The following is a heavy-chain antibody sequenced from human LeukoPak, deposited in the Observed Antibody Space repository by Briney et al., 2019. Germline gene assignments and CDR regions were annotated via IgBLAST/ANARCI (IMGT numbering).Heavy chain of an antibody. CDR2: ISYDGSNK. D-gene: IGHD1-26*01. CDR1: GFTFSSYA. V-gene: IGHV3-30*04. Sequence: GGSLRLSCAASGFTFSSYAMHWVRQAPGKGLEWVAVISYDGSNKYYADSVKGRFTISRDNSKNTLYLQMNSLRAEDTAVYYCARVYSGSRHVAYWGQGTLVTVSS. CDR3: ARVYSGSRHVAY. J-gene: IGHJ4*02.